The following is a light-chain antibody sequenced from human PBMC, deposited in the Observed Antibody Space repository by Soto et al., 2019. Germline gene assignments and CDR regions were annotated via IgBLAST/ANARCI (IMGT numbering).Light chain of an antibody. V-gene: IGKV1-39*01. CDR2: TAS. CDR3: QQTYSPLRT. CDR1: QLINGY. Sequence: DIQLTQSPSSLSASLGDRVTISCRASQLINGYLNWYQQKPGTAPRLLIYTASNLQSGVPSRFSGTRSGTDFTLIISDLQAEDFATYYCQQTYSPLRTVGQGTRVEIK. J-gene: IGKJ1*01.